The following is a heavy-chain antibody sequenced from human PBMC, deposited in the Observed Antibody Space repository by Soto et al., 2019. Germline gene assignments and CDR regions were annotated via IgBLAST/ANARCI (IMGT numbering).Heavy chain of an antibody. V-gene: IGHV1-46*01. CDR2: INPSGGST. Sequence: QVQLVQSGAEVKKPGASVKVSCKASGYTFTSYYMHWVRQAPGQGLEWMGIINPSGGSTSYAQKFQGRVTMTRDTSTSTVYMELSSLRSEDTAVYYCARDPGDFWSGYYMTGDNYYYYGMDVWGQGTTVTVSS. J-gene: IGHJ6*02. CDR1: GYTFTSYY. CDR3: ARDPGDFWSGYYMTGDNYYYYGMDV. D-gene: IGHD3-3*01.